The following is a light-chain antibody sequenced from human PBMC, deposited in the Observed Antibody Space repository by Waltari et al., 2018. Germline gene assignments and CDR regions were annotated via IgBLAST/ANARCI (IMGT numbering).Light chain of an antibody. Sequence: QSVLTQPPPASGTPGQRVTIPCSGSSSNIGSYTVNWYQQFPGTAPKLLIYSNDQRPSGVPDRFYGSKSGTSASLAISGLQSEDEADYYCATWDDRLNGQGVFGGGTRLTVL. J-gene: IGLJ3*02. V-gene: IGLV1-44*01. CDR2: SND. CDR1: SSNIGSYT. CDR3: ATWDDRLNGQGV.